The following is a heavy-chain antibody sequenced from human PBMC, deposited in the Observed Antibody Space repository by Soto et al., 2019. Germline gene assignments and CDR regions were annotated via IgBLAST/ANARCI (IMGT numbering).Heavy chain of an antibody. CDR2: MNPTSGHT. J-gene: IGHJ4*02. D-gene: IGHD1-1*01. CDR1: GYNFIDYS. Sequence: SEKVSCKASGYNFIDYSINCVRQAARQGLAGMEWMNPTSGHTALAQKIQGRVILTRDTSINTVYTELSSLTSGDTAVYFCSRRASYGKYDSWGRGTQVIVSS. CDR3: SRRASYGKYDS. V-gene: IGHV1-8*01.